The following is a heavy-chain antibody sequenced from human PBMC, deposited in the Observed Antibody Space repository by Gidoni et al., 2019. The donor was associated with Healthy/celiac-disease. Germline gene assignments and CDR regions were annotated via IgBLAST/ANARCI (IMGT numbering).Heavy chain of an antibody. J-gene: IGHJ6*02. Sequence: QVQLVESGGGVVQPGRSLRLPCAASGFPVSSYGIHWVRQAPGKGLEWVAVISYDGSNKYYADSVKGRFTISRDNSKNTLYLQMNSLRAEDTAVYYCAKDRGGDDEYGMDVWGQGTTVTVSS. CDR1: GFPVSSYG. CDR2: ISYDGSNK. CDR3: AKDRGGDDEYGMDV. D-gene: IGHD4-17*01. V-gene: IGHV3-30*18.